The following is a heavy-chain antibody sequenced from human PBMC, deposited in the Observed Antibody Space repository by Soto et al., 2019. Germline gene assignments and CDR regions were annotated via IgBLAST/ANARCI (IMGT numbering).Heavy chain of an antibody. D-gene: IGHD1-26*01. CDR2: INAANGNT. Sequence: ASVKVSCKASGDIFTNYAFHWVRQAPGQGLEWMGRINAANGNTEYSQKFQDRVTITRDTSASAAYMEVSSLRYEDTAVYYCARRSRDGDGTFDLWGQGTLVTVSS. J-gene: IGHJ4*02. CDR3: ARRSRDGDGTFDL. CDR1: GDIFTNYA. V-gene: IGHV1-3*01.